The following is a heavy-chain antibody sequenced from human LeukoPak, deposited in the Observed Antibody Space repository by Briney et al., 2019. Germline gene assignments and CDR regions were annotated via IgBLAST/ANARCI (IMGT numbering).Heavy chain of an antibody. D-gene: IGHD3-3*01. V-gene: IGHV4-4*07. CDR3: ARVYHYDFWSTDYYYYMDV. CDR2: IYTSGST. J-gene: IGHJ6*03. Sequence: PSETLSLTCTVSGGSISSYYWSWIRQPAGKGLEWIGRIYTSGSTNYNPSLMSRVTMSVDTSKNQFSLKLSSVTAADTAVYYCARVYHYDFWSTDYYYYMDVWGKGTTVTVSS. CDR1: GGSISSYY.